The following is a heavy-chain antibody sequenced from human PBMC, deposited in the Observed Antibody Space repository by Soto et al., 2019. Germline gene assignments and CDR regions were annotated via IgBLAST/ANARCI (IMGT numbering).Heavy chain of an antibody. D-gene: IGHD4-4*01. Sequence: GGSLRFSCAASGFTFSSYAMSWVRQAPGKGLEWVSAISGSGGSTYYADSVKGRFTISRDNSKNTLYLQMNSLRAEDTAVYYCAKVNYEGYYYYYYMDVWGKGTTVTVSS. CDR1: GFTFSSYA. CDR3: AKVNYEGYYYYYYMDV. J-gene: IGHJ6*03. V-gene: IGHV3-23*01. CDR2: ISGSGGST.